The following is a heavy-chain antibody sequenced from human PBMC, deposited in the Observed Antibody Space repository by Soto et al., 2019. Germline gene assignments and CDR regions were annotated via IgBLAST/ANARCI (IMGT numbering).Heavy chain of an antibody. CDR2: IWYDGSSK. CDR3: ARQIAAAAFDI. Sequence: QVQVVESGGGVVQPGRSLRLSCAASGFTFSSYGMHWVRQAPGKGLEWVAVIWYDGSSKYYVDSMKGRFTISRDNSKNTRYLQMNSLRAEDTAVYSCARQIAAAAFDIWGQGTMVTVSS. D-gene: IGHD6-13*01. J-gene: IGHJ3*02. V-gene: IGHV3-33*01. CDR1: GFTFSSYG.